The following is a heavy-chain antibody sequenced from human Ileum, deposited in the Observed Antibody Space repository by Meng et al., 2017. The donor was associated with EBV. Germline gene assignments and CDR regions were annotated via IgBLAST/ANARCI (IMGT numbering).Heavy chain of an antibody. CDR3: ARDSNGDYGWVDP. V-gene: IGHV4-30-4*01. Sequence: QVHLQDSGPVLVKPSQTRSLTCTVSGDTLFNGGHYWTWLRQPPGKGLEWIGYIFYTGSTYYNPSLKSRVTISLDLSKNQFSLNLTSVTAADTAVYYCARDSNGDYGWVDPWGQGTLVNVSS. D-gene: IGHD4-17*01. CDR2: IFYTGST. CDR1: GDTLFNGGHY. J-gene: IGHJ5*02.